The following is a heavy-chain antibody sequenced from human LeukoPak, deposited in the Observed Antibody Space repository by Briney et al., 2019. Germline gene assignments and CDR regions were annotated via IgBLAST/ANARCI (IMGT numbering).Heavy chain of an antibody. Sequence: SETLSLICAVSGGSISSSFYYWGWIRQPPGKGLEWIGSIYYSGTTYYNPSLKSRVTISVDTSKNQFSLKLSSVTAADTAVYYCARSSGTGTFSYWGQGTLVTVSS. D-gene: IGHD6-25*01. V-gene: IGHV4-39*01. J-gene: IGHJ4*02. CDR1: GGSISSSFYY. CDR3: ARSSGTGTFSY. CDR2: IYYSGTT.